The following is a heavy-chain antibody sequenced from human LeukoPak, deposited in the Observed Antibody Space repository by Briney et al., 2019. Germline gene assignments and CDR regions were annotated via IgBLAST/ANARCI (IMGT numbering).Heavy chain of an antibody. D-gene: IGHD7-27*01. CDR2: ISWDGGST. CDR1: GFTFDDYT. Sequence: GGSLRLSCAASGFTFDDYTMHWVRQAPGKGLEWVSLISWDGGSTYYADSVKGRFTISRDNSKNSLYLQMNSLRTEDTALYYCAIFNWGPRGAFDIWGQGTMVTVSS. V-gene: IGHV3-43*01. J-gene: IGHJ3*02. CDR3: AIFNWGPRGAFDI.